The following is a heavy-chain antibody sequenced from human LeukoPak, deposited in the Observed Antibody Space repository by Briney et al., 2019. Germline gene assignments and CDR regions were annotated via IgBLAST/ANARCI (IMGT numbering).Heavy chain of an antibody. CDR3: TSEFRYCSSTSCLDV. V-gene: IGHV3-49*04. J-gene: IGHJ6*02. CDR1: GFTFGDYA. CDR2: IGSKAYGGTT. D-gene: IGHD2-2*01. Sequence: GGSLRLSCTASGFTFGDYAMSWVRQAPGKGLEWVGFIGSKAYGGTTEYAASVKGRFTISRDDSKSIAYLQMNSLKTEDTAVYYCTSEFRYCSSTSCLDVWGQGTTVTVSS.